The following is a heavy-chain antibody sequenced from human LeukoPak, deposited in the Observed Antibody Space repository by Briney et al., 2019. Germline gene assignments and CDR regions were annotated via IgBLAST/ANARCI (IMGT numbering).Heavy chain of an antibody. CDR3: ARSRSGYSYDHAAFEI. CDR2: IDYRGST. D-gene: IGHD5-18*01. CDR1: GGPISTYY. J-gene: IGHJ3*02. V-gene: IGHV4-59*01. Sequence: SETLSLTCTVSGGPISTYYWSWIRQPPGKGLEWIAYIDYRGSTTYNPSLRSRVTISVDTSRNQFSLKLSSVTAADTAVYYCARSRSGYSYDHAAFEIWGQGTVVTVSS.